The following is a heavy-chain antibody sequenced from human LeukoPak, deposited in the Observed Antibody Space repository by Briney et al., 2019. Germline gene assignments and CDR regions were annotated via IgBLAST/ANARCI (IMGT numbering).Heavy chain of an antibody. CDR1: GFSFSSYN. CDR2: IDTTGAYI. D-gene: IGHD6-19*01. Sequence: GGSLRLSCAASGFSFSSYNMNWVRQAPGKGLEWASSIDTTGAYIHYADSVKGRFTISRDNAKNSLYLQMNSLSAEDTALYYCARSRRDSDWYIDDYWGQGTLVTVSS. J-gene: IGHJ4*02. CDR3: ARSRRDSDWYIDDY. V-gene: IGHV3-21*01.